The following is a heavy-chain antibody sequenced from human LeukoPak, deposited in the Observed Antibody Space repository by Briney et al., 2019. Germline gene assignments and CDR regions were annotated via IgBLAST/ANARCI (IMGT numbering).Heavy chain of an antibody. V-gene: IGHV4-34*01. CDR3: ARDVRNREDL. CDR2: INHSGST. CDR1: GGSFSGYY. Sequence: PSETLSLTCAVYGGSFSGYYWSWIRQPPGKGLEWIGEINHSGSTNYNPSLKRRPTISVDTSKNQFSLKLSSVTAADTAVYYCARDVRNREDLWGKGTTVTVSS. J-gene: IGHJ6*04.